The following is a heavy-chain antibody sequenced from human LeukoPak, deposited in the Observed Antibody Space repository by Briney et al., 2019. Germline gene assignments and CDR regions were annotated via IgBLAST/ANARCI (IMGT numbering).Heavy chain of an antibody. CDR2: IKSKSYGGTS. Sequence: PGGSLRLSCTASGFTFGDYAMSWVRQAPGKGLEWLGFIKSKSYGGTSEYAASVKGRFTISRDDSKNIAYLQMSSLQTEDTGVYYCSRVRCTSTNCFYYYYYYYMDVWGKGTTVTVSS. CDR3: SRVRCTSTNCFYYYYYYYMDV. V-gene: IGHV3-49*04. D-gene: IGHD2-2*01. J-gene: IGHJ6*03. CDR1: GFTFGDYA.